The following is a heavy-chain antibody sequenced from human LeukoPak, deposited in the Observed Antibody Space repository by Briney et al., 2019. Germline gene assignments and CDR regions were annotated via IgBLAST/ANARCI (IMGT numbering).Heavy chain of an antibody. CDR3: VRELERVFDY. CDR2: IYYTGKT. CDR1: GGSIRNSSFY. Sequence: SETLSLTCAVSGGSIRNSSFYWGWIRQPPGKALEWIGYIYYTGKTYYNPSLEGRVTILVDTSRNHFSLKLSSVTAADTAVYYCVRELERVFDYWGQGTLVTVSS. V-gene: IGHV4-61*05. D-gene: IGHD1-1*01. J-gene: IGHJ4*02.